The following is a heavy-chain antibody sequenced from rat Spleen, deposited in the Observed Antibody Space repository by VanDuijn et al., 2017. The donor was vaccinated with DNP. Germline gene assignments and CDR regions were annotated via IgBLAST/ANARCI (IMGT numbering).Heavy chain of an antibody. CDR1: GFTFSNYG. Sequence: EVQLVGSGGGLVQSGRSLKLSCAASGFTFSNYGMAWVRQAPKKGLEWVASISASGGSTSYRDSVKGRFTISRDNARTILYLQMDSLWSEDTATYFCTRPGDFGGYGGMDAWGQGTSVTVSS. D-gene: IGHD1-11*01. J-gene: IGHJ4*01. CDR3: TRPGDFGGYGGMDA. V-gene: IGHV5S13*01. CDR2: ISASGGST.